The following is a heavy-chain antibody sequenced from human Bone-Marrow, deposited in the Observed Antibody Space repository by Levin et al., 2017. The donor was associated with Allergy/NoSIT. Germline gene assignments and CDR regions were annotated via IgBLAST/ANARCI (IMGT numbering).Heavy chain of an antibody. J-gene: IGHJ5*01. D-gene: IGHD3-9*01. V-gene: IGHV3-21*01. CDR1: GFTFSSYG. Sequence: GGSLRLSCAASGFTFSSYGMYWVRQAPGKGLEWVSSISYSSDYTYYADSVKDRFTISRDNAKNSLYLQMNTLRAEDSGVYYCARGGNVVRHFHDSWGQGTLVTVSS. CDR3: ARGGNVVRHFHDS. CDR2: ISYSSDYT.